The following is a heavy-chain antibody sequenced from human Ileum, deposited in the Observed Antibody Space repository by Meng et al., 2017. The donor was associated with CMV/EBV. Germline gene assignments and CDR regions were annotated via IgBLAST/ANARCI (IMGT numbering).Heavy chain of an antibody. J-gene: IGHJ4*02. V-gene: IGHV3-30*02. CDR2: IHYDGSSI. CDR3: ARDFKWHIDY. Sequence: GESLKISCAASGFTFSDYGMHWVRQAPGKGLEWVTFIHYDGSSIDYADSVKGRFTISRDNSKNTLYLQMTSLRPEDTAVYFCARDFKWHIDYWGQGTLVTVSS. CDR1: GFTFSDYG. D-gene: IGHD2-21*01.